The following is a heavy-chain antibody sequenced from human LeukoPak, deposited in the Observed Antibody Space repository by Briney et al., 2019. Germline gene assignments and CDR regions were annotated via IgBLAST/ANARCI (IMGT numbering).Heavy chain of an antibody. CDR2: ISWNSGSI. J-gene: IGHJ3*01. CDR3: ARGRDGKIFDVFDF. Sequence: GRSLRLSCAASGFTFDDYAMHWVRQAPGKGLEWVSGISWNSGSIGYADSVKGRFTISRDNAKNSLYLQMNSLRAEDMALYYCARGRDGKIFDVFDFWAQGKMVT. D-gene: IGHD5-24*01. CDR1: GFTFDDYA. V-gene: IGHV3-9*03.